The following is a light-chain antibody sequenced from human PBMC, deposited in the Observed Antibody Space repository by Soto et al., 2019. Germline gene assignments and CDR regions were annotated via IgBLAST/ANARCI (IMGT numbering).Light chain of an antibody. V-gene: IGKV1-39*01. J-gene: IGKJ1*01. CDR2: AAS. CDR1: QNIREY. Sequence: DIQMTQSPSSLSASVGDRVTITCRASQNIREYLNWYHQKPGSAPKLLISAASTLQSGVPLRFSGSGSGSVFTLTIYNLQPEDVGSYSCQESYTTPWTFGRGTRLEI. CDR3: QESYTTPWT.